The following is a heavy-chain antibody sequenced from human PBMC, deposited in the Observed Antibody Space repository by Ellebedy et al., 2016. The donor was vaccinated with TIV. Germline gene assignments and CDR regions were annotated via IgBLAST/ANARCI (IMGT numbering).Heavy chain of an antibody. J-gene: IGHJ4*02. CDR3: VRIVAAAADY. CDR1: GYTFTIYW. V-gene: IGHV5-51*01. D-gene: IGHD6-13*01. Sequence: KVSCKGSGYTFTIYWIAWVRQMPGKGLEWMGIIYPADSDTTYNPSFQGQVTISADKSISTAYLQWSSLEASDTAMYYCVRIVAAAADYWGQGTLVTVSS. CDR2: IYPADSDT.